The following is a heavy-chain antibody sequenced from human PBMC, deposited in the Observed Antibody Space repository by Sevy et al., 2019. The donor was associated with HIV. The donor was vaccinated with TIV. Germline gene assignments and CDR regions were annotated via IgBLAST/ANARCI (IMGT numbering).Heavy chain of an antibody. V-gene: IGHV3-30-3*01. CDR3: ARDAGNYYDSSGYSDY. CDR1: GFTFSSYA. CDR2: ISYDGSNN. D-gene: IGHD3-22*01. J-gene: IGHJ4*02. Sequence: GGSLRLSCAASGFTFSSYAMHWVRQAPGKGLEWVAVISYDGSNNYYADSVKGRFTISRDNSKNTLYLQMNSLRAEDTAVYYCARDAGNYYDSSGYSDYWGQGTLVTVSS.